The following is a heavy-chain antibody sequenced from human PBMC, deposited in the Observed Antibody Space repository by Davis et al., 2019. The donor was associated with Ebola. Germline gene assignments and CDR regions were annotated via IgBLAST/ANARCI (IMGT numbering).Heavy chain of an antibody. J-gene: IGHJ4*02. CDR3: ARGKSHQQGGDY. Sequence: GESLKISCAASGFTFSSYAMHWVRQAPGKGLEYVSAISSNGGSTYYANSVKGRFTISRDNAKNSLYLQMNSLRAEDTAVYYCARGKSHQQGGDYWGQGTLVTVSS. CDR1: GFTFSSYA. D-gene: IGHD6-13*01. CDR2: ISSNGGST. V-gene: IGHV3-64*01.